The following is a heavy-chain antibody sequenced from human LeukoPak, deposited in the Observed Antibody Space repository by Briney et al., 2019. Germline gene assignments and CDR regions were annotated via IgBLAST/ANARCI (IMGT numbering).Heavy chain of an antibody. CDR1: GFTFSSYA. J-gene: IGHJ4*02. Sequence: GGSLRLSCAASGFTFSSYAMHWVRQAPGKGLEGVAVISYDGSNKYYADSVKGRFTISRDNSKNTLYLQMNSLRAEDTAVYYCARDESPYCSGGSCYDYWGQGTLVTVSS. CDR3: ARDESPYCSGGSCYDY. D-gene: IGHD2-15*01. V-gene: IGHV3-30*04. CDR2: ISYDGSNK.